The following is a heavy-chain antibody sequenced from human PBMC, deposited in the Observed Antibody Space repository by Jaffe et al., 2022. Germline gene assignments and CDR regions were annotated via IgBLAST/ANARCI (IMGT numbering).Heavy chain of an antibody. Sequence: QLQLQESGPGLVKPSETLSLTCTVSGGSISSSSYYWGWIRQPPGKGLEWIGSIYYSGSTYYNPSLKSRVTISVDTSKNQFSLKLSSVTAADTAVYYCARHRKSIAAHPGGWFDPWGQGTLVTVSS. J-gene: IGHJ5*02. V-gene: IGHV4-39*01. D-gene: IGHD6-6*01. CDR1: GGSISSSSYY. CDR3: ARHRKSIAAHPGGWFDP. CDR2: IYYSGST.